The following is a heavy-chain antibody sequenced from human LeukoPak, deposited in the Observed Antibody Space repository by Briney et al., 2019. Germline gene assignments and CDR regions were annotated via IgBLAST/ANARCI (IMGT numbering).Heavy chain of an antibody. CDR2: ISSSSGTI. Sequence: QTGGSLRLSCAASGFTFRTYSMNWVRQAPGEGLEWISYISSSSGTIYYADSVKGRFTISRDNAKNSLYLQMNSLRDEDTAVYYCAPFSDYWGQGTLVTVSS. CDR3: APFSDY. J-gene: IGHJ4*02. V-gene: IGHV3-48*02. CDR1: GFTFRTYS. D-gene: IGHD3-16*01.